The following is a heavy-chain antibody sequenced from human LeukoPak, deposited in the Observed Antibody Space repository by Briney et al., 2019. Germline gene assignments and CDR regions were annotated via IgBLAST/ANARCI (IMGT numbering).Heavy chain of an antibody. Sequence: GGSLRLSCAASGFTFTTYGMHWVRQAPGKGLVWVSRIMSDRRSTYADSVKGRFTISRDTAKNTLYLQMNSLRAEDTAVYYCARDSQFRGPLYWGQGTLVTVSS. CDR1: GFTFTTYG. CDR2: IMSDRRST. D-gene: IGHD5-24*01. J-gene: IGHJ4*02. CDR3: ARDSQFRGPLY. V-gene: IGHV3-74*01.